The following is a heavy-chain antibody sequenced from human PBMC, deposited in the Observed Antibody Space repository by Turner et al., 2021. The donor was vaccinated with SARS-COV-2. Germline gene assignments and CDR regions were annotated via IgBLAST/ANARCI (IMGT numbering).Heavy chain of an antibody. CDR2: MSYSEMT. V-gene: IGHV4-39*01. CDR3: ATKTHCGSDCYSKYFDL. J-gene: IGHJ2*01. Sequence: QLQLEESGPGLVKASETLSLTFGVSGGPVTNSFYFWGWVRQAPGRGLEWIASMSYSEMTYHNPSLRSRVSISKDTSKNQFSLRLTSLTAADTAIYYCATKTHCGSDCYSKYFDLWGRGTPVTVAS. CDR1: GGPVTNSFYF. D-gene: IGHD2-21*02.